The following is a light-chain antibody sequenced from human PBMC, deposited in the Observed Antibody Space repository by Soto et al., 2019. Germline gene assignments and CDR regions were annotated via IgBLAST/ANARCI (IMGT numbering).Light chain of an antibody. CDR1: SIDVGTYNL. J-gene: IGLJ1*01. V-gene: IGLV2-23*01. CDR2: EGN. Sequence: QSALTQPASVSGSPGQSITISCTRTSIDVGTYNLVSWYQQHPGEAPKLIIYEGNQRPSGVSNRFSGSRSGNTASLTISGLQAEDEADYFCCSYATGSTYIFGTGTKLTV. CDR3: CSYATGSTYI.